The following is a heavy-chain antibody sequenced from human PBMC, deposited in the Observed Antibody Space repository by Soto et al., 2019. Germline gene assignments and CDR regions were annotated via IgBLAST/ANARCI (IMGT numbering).Heavy chain of an antibody. J-gene: IGHJ5*02. CDR1: GGSISSGGYS. CDR3: ARELFGRSVWFDP. D-gene: IGHD3-10*01. V-gene: IGHV4-30-2*01. CDR2: IHRSGST. Sequence: PSETLSLTCAVSGGSISSGGYSWSWIRQPPGRGLEWIGEIHRSGSTNYNPSLKSRVTISADKSKNQFSLKLSSVTAADTAVYYCARELFGRSVWFDPWGQGTLVTVSS.